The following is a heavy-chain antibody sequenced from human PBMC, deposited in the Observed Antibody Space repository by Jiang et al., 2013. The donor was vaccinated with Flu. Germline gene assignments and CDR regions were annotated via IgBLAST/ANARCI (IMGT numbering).Heavy chain of an antibody. D-gene: IGHD6-19*01. J-gene: IGHJ5*02. V-gene: IGHV3-23*01. Sequence: GNTYYADSVKGRFTISRDNSKNTLYLQMNSLRAEDTAVYYCAKSLEQWLIDGFDPWGQGTLVTVSS. CDR2: GNT. CDR3: AKSLEQWLIDGFDP.